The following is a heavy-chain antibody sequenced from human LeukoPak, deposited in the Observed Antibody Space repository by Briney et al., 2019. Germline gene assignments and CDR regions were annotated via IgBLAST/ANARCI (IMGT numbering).Heavy chain of an antibody. CDR1: GFTFSSYE. CDR3: ARGFSSSLPGY. CDR2: ISSSGSTI. D-gene: IGHD6-13*01. Sequence: GGSLRLSCAASGFTFSSYEMNWFRQAPGKGLEWVLYISSSGSTIYYADSVKGRFTISRDNAKNSLYLQMNSLRAEDTAVYYCARGFSSSLPGYWGQGTLVTVSS. V-gene: IGHV3-48*03. J-gene: IGHJ4*02.